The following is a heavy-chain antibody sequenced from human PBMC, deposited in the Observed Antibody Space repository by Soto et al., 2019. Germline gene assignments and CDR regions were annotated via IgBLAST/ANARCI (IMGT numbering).Heavy chain of an antibody. D-gene: IGHD3-16*01. CDR3: ARGSASVSPYAFDF. CDR1: GFTFSNYA. CDR2: ITGSGGDT. V-gene: IGHV3-23*01. Sequence: GGSLRLSCAASGFTFSNYAMSWVRQAPGKGLEWVSAITGSGGDTYHADSVKGRFTISRDNSKNTLFLQMNRLRADDTAVYYCARGSASVSPYAFDFWGQGTLVTVSS. J-gene: IGHJ4*01.